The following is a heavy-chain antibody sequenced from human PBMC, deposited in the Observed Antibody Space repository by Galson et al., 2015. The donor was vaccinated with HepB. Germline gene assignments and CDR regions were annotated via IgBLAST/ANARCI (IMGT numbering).Heavy chain of an antibody. J-gene: IGHJ5*02. V-gene: IGHV3-30-3*01. CDR2: ISYDGSNK. Sequence: SLRLSCAASGFTFSRYAMHWVRQAPGKGLEWVAVISYDGSNKYYADSVKGRFTISRDNSKNTLYLQMNSLRAEDTAVYYCARARDSSGWWTPDPWGQGTLVTVSS. CDR1: GFTFSRYA. D-gene: IGHD6-19*01. CDR3: ARARDSSGWWTPDP.